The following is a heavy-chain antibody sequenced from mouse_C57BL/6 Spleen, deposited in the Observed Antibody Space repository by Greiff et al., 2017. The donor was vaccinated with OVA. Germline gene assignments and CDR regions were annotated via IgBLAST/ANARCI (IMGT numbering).Heavy chain of an antibody. CDR3: ARGEIYYGYDVKFAY. Sequence: VQLKQSGPELVKPGASVKISCKASGYSFTDYNMNWVKQSNGKSLEWIGVINPNYGTTSYNQKFKGKATLTVDQSSSTAYMQLNSLTSEDSAVYYCARGEIYYGYDVKFAYWGQGTLVTVSA. V-gene: IGHV1-39*01. D-gene: IGHD2-2*01. J-gene: IGHJ3*01. CDR1: GYSFTDYN. CDR2: INPNYGTT.